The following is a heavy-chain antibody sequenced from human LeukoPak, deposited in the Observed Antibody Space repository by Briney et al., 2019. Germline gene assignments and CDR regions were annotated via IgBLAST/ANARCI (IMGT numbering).Heavy chain of an antibody. CDR2: IYYSGST. CDR3: ARLGDGGSYSPFYYYYGMDV. D-gene: IGHD1-26*01. Sequence: SETLSLTCTVSGGSISSYYWSWIRQPPGKGLEWIGYIYYSGSTNYNPSLKSRVTISVDTSKNQFSLKLSSVTAADTAAYYCARLGDGGSYSPFYYYYGMDVWGQGTTVTVSS. CDR1: GGSISSYY. V-gene: IGHV4-59*08. J-gene: IGHJ6*02.